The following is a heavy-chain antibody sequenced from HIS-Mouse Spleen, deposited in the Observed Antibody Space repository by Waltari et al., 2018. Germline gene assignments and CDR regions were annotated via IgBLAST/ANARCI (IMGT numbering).Heavy chain of an antibody. J-gene: IGHJ2*01. D-gene: IGHD6-13*01. CDR2: IYYSGST. Sequence: QLQLQESGPGLVKPSATLSLTCTVSGGAISSSSYYWGRFRQPPGKGLEWIGSIYYSGSTYYNPSLKSRVTISVDTSKNQFSLKLSSVTAADTAVYYCAREIPYSSSWYDWYFDLWGRGTLVTVSS. CDR3: AREIPYSSSWYDWYFDL. V-gene: IGHV4-39*07. CDR1: GGAISSSSYY.